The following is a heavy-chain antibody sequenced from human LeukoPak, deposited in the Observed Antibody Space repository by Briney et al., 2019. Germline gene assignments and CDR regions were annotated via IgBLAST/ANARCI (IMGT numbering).Heavy chain of an antibody. Sequence: SVKVSCKASGFTSTNFAVQWVRQARGQRLEWIGWIIVGSGATKCAQDFQERVTITRDLSTSTLYMELRSLTSEDTAVYYCAADLSNPRMGASYLDSWGQGTLVTVSS. CDR1: GFTSTNFA. CDR2: IIVGSGAT. CDR3: AADLSNPRMGASYLDS. V-gene: IGHV1-58*01. J-gene: IGHJ4*02. D-gene: IGHD3-16*01.